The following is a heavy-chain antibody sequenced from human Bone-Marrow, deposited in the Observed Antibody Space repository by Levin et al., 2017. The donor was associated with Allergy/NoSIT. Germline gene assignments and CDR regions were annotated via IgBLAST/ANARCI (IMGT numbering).Heavy chain of an antibody. CDR2: SSWNSGSR. V-gene: IGHV3-9*01. Sequence: GGSLRLSCAASGFTFDDYAMHSVRQAPGKGLEWVSGSSWNSGSRGYADSVKGRFTISRDNAKNSLYLQMNSLRPEDTALYYCARDKRAATPYYLYDWGQVTLVTVSS. J-gene: IGHJ4*01. CDR1: GFTFDDYA. D-gene: IGHD2-15*01. CDR3: ARDKRAATPYYLYD.